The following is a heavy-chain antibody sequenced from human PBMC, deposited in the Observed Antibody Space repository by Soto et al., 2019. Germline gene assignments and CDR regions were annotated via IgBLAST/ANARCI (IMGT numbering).Heavy chain of an antibody. J-gene: IGHJ4*02. D-gene: IGHD1-1*01. CDR2: IYYSGST. V-gene: IGHV4-59*01. CDR1: GGSISSYY. Sequence: PSETLSLTCTVSGGSISSYYWSWIRQPPGKGLEWIGYIYYSGSTNYNPSLKSRVTISVDTSKNQFSLKMSSVTAADTAVCYCARLATRYYFDYWGQGTLVTVSS. CDR3: ARLATRYYFDY.